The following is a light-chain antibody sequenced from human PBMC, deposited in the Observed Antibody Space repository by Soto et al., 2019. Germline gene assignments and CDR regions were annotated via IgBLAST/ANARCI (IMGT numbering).Light chain of an antibody. V-gene: IGKV3-20*01. Sequence: EIVLTQSPGTLSLSPGERATLSCRASQSVSSNYLAWYQQKPGQAPMLLIYGASSRATGIPDRFSGSGSGTDFALTISRLEPEDFAVYSCQQYGSSPGTFGQGTKVEIK. CDR2: GAS. J-gene: IGKJ1*01. CDR3: QQYGSSPGT. CDR1: QSVSSNY.